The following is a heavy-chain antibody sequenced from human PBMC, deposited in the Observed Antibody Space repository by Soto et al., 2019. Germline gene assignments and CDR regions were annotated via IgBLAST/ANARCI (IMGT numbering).Heavy chain of an antibody. J-gene: IGHJ4*02. CDR3: ARDPRGSSSWTRDY. Sequence: PGGSLSLSCAASGFTFSYYYMILIRQAPGKGLEWVSYISSSGSTIYYADSVKGRFTISRDNAKNSLYLQMNSLRAEDTAVYYCARDPRGSSSWTRDYWGQGTLVTVSS. CDR2: ISSSGSTI. CDR1: GFTFSYYY. D-gene: IGHD6-13*01. V-gene: IGHV3-11*01.